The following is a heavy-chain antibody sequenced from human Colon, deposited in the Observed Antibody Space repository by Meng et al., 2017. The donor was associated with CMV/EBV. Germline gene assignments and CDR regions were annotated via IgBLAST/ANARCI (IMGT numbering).Heavy chain of an antibody. CDR3: ARYGDPPYYYYGMDV. J-gene: IGHJ6*02. CDR1: GFTFSSYW. CDR2: IKQDGSEK. Sequence: GESLKISCAASGFTFSSYWMSWVRQAPGKGLEWVANIKQDGSEKYYVDSVKGRFTISRDNAKNSLYLQMNSLRAEDTAVYYCARYGDPPYYYYGMDVWGQGTTVTV. V-gene: IGHV3-7*01. D-gene: IGHD4-17*01.